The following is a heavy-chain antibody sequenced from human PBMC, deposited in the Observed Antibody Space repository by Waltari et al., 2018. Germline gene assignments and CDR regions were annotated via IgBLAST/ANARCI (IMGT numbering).Heavy chain of an antibody. V-gene: IGHV4-31*03. CDR3: ARSRLLWFGEDWFDP. CDR2: IHYSVST. CDR1: GGSISSGGYY. D-gene: IGHD3-10*01. Sequence: QVQLQESGPGLVKPSQTLSLTCTVSGGSISSGGYYWSWIRQHPGKGLEWIGYIHYSVSTYYNPSLKSRVTISVDTSKNQFSLKLSSVTAADTAVYYCARSRLLWFGEDWFDPWGQGTLVTVSS. J-gene: IGHJ5*02.